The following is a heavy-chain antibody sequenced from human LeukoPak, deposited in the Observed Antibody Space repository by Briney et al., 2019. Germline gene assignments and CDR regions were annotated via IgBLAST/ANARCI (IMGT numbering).Heavy chain of an antibody. V-gene: IGHV4-59*01. CDR1: GGSITNYY. CDR2: IYYSGST. J-gene: IGHJ4*02. D-gene: IGHD3-22*01. CDR3: AGAYYDSSGYYHVH. Sequence: PSETLSLTCTVSGGSITNYYWSWIRRPPGKGLEWIGYIYYSGSTNYNPSLKSRVTISVDTSKTQFSLKLSSVTAADTAVYYCAGAYYDSSGYYHVHWGQGTLVTVSS.